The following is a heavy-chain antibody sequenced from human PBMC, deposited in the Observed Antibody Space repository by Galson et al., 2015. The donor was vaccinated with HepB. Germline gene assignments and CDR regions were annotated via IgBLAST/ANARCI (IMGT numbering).Heavy chain of an antibody. CDR3: ARGSRSTSPNAPVT. V-gene: IGHV3-23*01. D-gene: IGHD2-2*01. J-gene: IGHJ4*02. CDR1: GFTFSNYA. CDR2: ISGSGDGT. Sequence: SLRLSCAASGFTFSNYAMNWVRQAPGKGLEWVSAISGSGDGTYYADSVKGRFTISRDNSKNTLYLQMNSLRAEDTAVYSCARGSRSTSPNAPVTWGQGTLVIVSS.